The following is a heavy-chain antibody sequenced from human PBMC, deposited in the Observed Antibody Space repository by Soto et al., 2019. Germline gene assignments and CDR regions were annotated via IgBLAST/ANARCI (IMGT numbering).Heavy chain of an antibody. CDR3: ARQGRGFYSHY. CDR1: GYTFTNYW. CDR2: IDASDSYT. D-gene: IGHD3-3*01. V-gene: IGHV5-10-1*01. Sequence: GESLKISCKASGYTFTNYWIFWVRQMPGKGLEWIGRIDASDSYTYSTPYLQGRVSISVDKSIDTAYLQWSSLKASDTATYYCARQGRGFYSHYWGQGTLVTVSS. J-gene: IGHJ4*02.